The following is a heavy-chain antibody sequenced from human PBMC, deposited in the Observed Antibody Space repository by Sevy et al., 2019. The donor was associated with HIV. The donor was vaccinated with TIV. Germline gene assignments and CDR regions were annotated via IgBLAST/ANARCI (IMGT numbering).Heavy chain of an antibody. J-gene: IGHJ3*02. V-gene: IGHV4-38-2*01. D-gene: IGHD3-3*01. Sequence: SETLSLTCAVSAYSVSSAYSWGWIRQPPGKGLEWIGNIYQSGNTYYNPSLKSRVTISVDTSNNHFSLRLTSVTAADTAVYYCASFGRVLIISGAVFEIWGQGTMVTVSS. CDR2: IYQSGNT. CDR3: ASFGRVLIISGAVFEI. CDR1: AYSVSSAYS.